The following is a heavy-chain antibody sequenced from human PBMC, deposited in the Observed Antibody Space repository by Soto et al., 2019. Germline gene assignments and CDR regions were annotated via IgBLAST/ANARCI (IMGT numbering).Heavy chain of an antibody. CDR1: GGSISSSSYY. Sequence: SETLSLTCTVSGGSISSSSYYWGWIRQPPGKGLEWIGSIYYSGYTYYNPSLKSRVTISVDTSKNQFSLKLSSVTAADTAVYYCARVPGIAAAGTYYYYCYGMDVWGQGTTVTVSS. CDR2: IYYSGYT. D-gene: IGHD6-13*01. J-gene: IGHJ6*02. V-gene: IGHV4-39*01. CDR3: ARVPGIAAAGTYYYYCYGMDV.